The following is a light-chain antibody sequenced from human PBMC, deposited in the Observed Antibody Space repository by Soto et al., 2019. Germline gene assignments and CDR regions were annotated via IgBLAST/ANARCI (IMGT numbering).Light chain of an antibody. CDR2: WAS. J-gene: IGKJ5*01. CDR1: QSILSSSNNKNS. CDR3: KQYYSSVVT. V-gene: IGKV4-1*01. Sequence: DIVTTQSPDSLAVSLGERATINCKSSQSILSSSNNKNSLAWFQQQPGQPPKLLIYWASTRESGVPDRSSGSGFGKVFTLPFGSLQAEVVAVYYCKQYYSSVVTFGQGKRLEIK.